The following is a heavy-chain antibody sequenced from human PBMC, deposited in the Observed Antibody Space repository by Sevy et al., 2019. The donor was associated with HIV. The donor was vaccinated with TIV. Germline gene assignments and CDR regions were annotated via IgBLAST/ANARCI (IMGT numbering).Heavy chain of an antibody. D-gene: IGHD6-19*01. J-gene: IGHJ4*02. CDR1: GFTFSTYG. V-gene: IGHV3-33*01. CDR2: IWYDGSSK. Sequence: GGSLRLSCVASGFTFSTYGMHWVRQAPGKGLEWVAVIWYDGSSKGYVDSVKGRFTISRDNSKDTLYLQMNSLRAEDTAVYYCARENIAVAGIGYYFDHWGQGTLVTVSS. CDR3: ARENIAVAGIGYYFDH.